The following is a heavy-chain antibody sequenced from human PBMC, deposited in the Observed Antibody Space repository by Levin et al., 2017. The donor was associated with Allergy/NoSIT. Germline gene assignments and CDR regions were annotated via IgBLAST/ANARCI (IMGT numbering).Heavy chain of an antibody. D-gene: IGHD3-10*01. Sequence: SGPTLVKPTQTFTLTCTPSGFSLSTSGMSVGWIRQPPGKALEWLALIDWDDDTYYSTSLKTRLTISKDTSKNQVVLIMTNMDPVDTATYYCARIIRGVIPAFDIWGQGTTVTVSS. CDR2: IDWDDDT. V-gene: IGHV2-70*01. J-gene: IGHJ3*02. CDR1: GFSLSTSGMS. CDR3: ARIIRGVIPAFDI.